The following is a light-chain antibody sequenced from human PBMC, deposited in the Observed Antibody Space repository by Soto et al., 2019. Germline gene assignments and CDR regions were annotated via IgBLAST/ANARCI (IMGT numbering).Light chain of an antibody. CDR2: AAS. CDR1: QGISSY. CDR3: QQLNSYPLVT. J-gene: IGKJ1*01. Sequence: DLQLTQSPSFLSASVGDRVTITCRASQGISSYLAWYQQKPGKAPKLLIYAASTLQSGVPSRFSGSGSGTEFTLTISSLQPEDFATYYCQQLNSYPLVTFGQGTKVEIK. V-gene: IGKV1-9*01.